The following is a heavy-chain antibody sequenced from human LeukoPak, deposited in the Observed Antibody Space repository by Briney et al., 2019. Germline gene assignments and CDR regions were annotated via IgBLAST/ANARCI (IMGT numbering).Heavy chain of an antibody. D-gene: IGHD3-10*01. Sequence: GGSLRLSCAASGFTFSNYAMSWVRQAPGKGLEWVSGVSGSGHSTVYADPVKGRFTISRDNSKSMMYLQMNSLGAEDTAVYYCAKDLLHGSGSYSWGVFDYWGQGTLVTVSS. CDR1: GFTFSNYA. CDR3: AKDLLHGSGSYSWGVFDY. CDR2: VSGSGHST. J-gene: IGHJ4*02. V-gene: IGHV3-23*01.